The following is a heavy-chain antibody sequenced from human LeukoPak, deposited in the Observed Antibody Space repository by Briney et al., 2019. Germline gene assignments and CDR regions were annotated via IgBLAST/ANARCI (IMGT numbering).Heavy chain of an antibody. V-gene: IGHV4-59*01. J-gene: IGHJ5*02. CDR2: IYYSGGT. Sequence: SETLSLTCTVSGGSISSYYWSWIRQPPGKGLEWIGYIYYSGGTNYNPSLKSRVTISVDTSKNQFSLKLSSVTAADTAVYYCARDRGLATYSSSWYNWFDPWGQGTLVTVSS. CDR1: GGSISSYY. CDR3: ARDRGLATYSSSWYNWFDP. D-gene: IGHD6-13*01.